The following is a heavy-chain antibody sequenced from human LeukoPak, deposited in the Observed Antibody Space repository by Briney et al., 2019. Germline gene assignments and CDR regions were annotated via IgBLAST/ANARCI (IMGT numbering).Heavy chain of an antibody. Sequence: PGGSLRLSXAASGFTFSSYWMSWVSQAPGKGLEWVANIKQDGSEKYYVDSVKGRFTISRDNAKNSLYLQMNSLRAEDTAVYYCARALQDYGGNRNYFDYWGQGTLVTVSS. CDR2: IKQDGSEK. CDR3: ARALQDYGGNRNYFDY. J-gene: IGHJ4*02. V-gene: IGHV3-7*04. CDR1: GFTFSSYW. D-gene: IGHD4-23*01.